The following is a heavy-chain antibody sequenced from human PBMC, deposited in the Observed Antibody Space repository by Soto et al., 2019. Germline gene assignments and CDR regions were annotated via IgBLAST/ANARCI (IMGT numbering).Heavy chain of an antibody. CDR1: GFTFSSYS. CDR3: ARDRIQTTPGYYYYYGMDV. J-gene: IGHJ6*02. V-gene: IGHV3-48*02. CDR2: ISSSSSTI. D-gene: IGHD1-1*01. Sequence: GGSLRLSCAASGFTFSSYSMNWVRQAPGKGLEWVSYISSSSSTIYYADSVKGRFTISRDNAKNSLYLQMNSLRDEDTAVYYCARDRIQTTPGYYYYYGMDVWGQGTTVTVSS.